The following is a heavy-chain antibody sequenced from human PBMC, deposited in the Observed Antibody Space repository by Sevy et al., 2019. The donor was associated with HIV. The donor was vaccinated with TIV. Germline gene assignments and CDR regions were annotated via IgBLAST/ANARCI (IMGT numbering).Heavy chain of an antibody. CDR2: ISAYNGNT. J-gene: IGHJ6*03. CDR3: ARRRGDILTGYYVYYYYMDV. D-gene: IGHD3-9*01. CDR1: GYTFTSYG. V-gene: IGHV1-18*01. Sequence: ASVKVSCKASGYTFTSYGISWVRQAPGQGLEWMGWISAYNGNTNYAQKLQGRVTMTTDTSTSTAYMGLRSLRSDDTAVYYCARRRGDILTGYYVYYYYMDVWGKGTTVTVSS.